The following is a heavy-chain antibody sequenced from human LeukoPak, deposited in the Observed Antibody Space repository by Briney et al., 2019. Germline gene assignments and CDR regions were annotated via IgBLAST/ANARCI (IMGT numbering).Heavy chain of an antibody. V-gene: IGHV4-4*07. J-gene: IGHJ3*02. CDR2: IYTSGST. CDR1: GGSISSYY. D-gene: IGHD3-9*01. Sequence: SETLSLTCTVSGGSISSYYWSWIRQPAGKGLEWIGRIYTSGSTNYNPSLKSRVTMSVDTSKNQFSLKLSSVTAADTAVCYCARDVMRYFDWLPRGDDAFDIWGQGTMVTVSS. CDR3: ARDVMRYFDWLPRGDDAFDI.